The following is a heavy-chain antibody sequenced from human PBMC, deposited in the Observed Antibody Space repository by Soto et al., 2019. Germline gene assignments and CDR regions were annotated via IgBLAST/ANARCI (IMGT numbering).Heavy chain of an antibody. V-gene: IGHV3-7*01. J-gene: IGHJ4*02. D-gene: IGHD3-16*02. CDR1: GFTFSGYW. Sequence: GGSLRLSCAASGFTFSGYWMTWVRQAPGKGLEWVANINHDGSEKYYVDSVKGRFTISRDNAKNSLYLQMNSLRAEDTAVYYCARDSYDYAWGSYRYSSYYFDYWGQGTLVTVSS. CDR3: ARDSYDYAWGSYRYSSYYFDY. CDR2: INHDGSEK.